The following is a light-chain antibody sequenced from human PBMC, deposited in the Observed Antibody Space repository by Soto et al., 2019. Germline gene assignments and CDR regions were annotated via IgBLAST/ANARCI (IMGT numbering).Light chain of an antibody. CDR2: KAS. CDR3: QHYNSYSEA. J-gene: IGKJ1*01. V-gene: IGKV1-5*03. Sequence: DIQMTQSPSSLSASVGDRVTITFRAGQYIVRYLNWYQQKPGKPPNLLIYKASTLASGVPSRFSGSGSGTEFTLTINSPQPDDFATYYCQHYNSYSEAFGQGTKVDIK. CDR1: QYIVRY.